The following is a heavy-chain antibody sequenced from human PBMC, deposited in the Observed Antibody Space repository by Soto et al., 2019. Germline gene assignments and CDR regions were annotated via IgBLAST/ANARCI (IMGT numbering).Heavy chain of an antibody. J-gene: IGHJ4*02. D-gene: IGHD6-13*01. CDR3: AREVWALLAAAGYFDY. V-gene: IGHV3-30-3*01. CDR2: ISYDGSNK. Sequence: GGTLRLTCAAAGLKFRRFGVRRVSQAPGKGLEWVAVISYDGSNKYYADSVKGRFTISRDNSKNTLYLQMNSLRAEDTAVYYCAREVWALLAAAGYFDYWGQATLVTVPS. CDR1: GLKFRRFG.